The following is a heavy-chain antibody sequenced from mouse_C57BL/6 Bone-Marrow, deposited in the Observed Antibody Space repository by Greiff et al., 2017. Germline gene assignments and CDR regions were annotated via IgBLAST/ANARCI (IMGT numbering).Heavy chain of an antibody. CDR2: INYDGSST. D-gene: IGHD2-3*01. J-gene: IGHJ4*01. CDR3: TRGDDSYYYAMDY. Sequence: EVQLVESGAGLVQPGSSMKLSCTASGFTFTDYYMHWVRQVPGKGLEWVARINYDGSSTYYMDSFKSRFIITRDNSTNILYLQMSSLTSEDTATYCGTRGDDSYYYAMDYWGQGTSVTVSS. V-gene: IGHV5-16*01. CDR1: GFTFTDYY.